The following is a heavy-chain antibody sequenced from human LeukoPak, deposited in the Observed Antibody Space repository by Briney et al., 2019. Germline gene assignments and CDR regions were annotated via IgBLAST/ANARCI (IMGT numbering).Heavy chain of an antibody. CDR1: GGSFSGYY. D-gene: IGHD6-6*01. J-gene: IGHJ5*02. CDR3: ARDPHSSSPGWFDP. V-gene: IGHV4-34*01. Sequence: KPSETLSLTCAVYGGSFSGYYWSWIRQPPGKGLEWIGEINHSGSTNYNPSLKSRVTISVDTSKNQFSPKLSSVTAADTAVYYCARDPHSSSPGWFDPWGQGTLVTVSS. CDR2: INHSGST.